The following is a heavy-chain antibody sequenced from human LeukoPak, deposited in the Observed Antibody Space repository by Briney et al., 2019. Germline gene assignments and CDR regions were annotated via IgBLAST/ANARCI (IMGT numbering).Heavy chain of an antibody. CDR1: GYTFTSYG. V-gene: IGHV1-18*01. CDR2: ISAYNGNT. J-gene: IGHJ5*02. Sequence: ASVKVSCKASGYTFTSYGISWVRQAPGQGLDWMGWISAYNGNTNYAQKLQGRVTMTTDTSTSTAYMELRSLRSDDTAVYYCARTKPYSSSSLVSWFDPWGQGTLVTVSS. D-gene: IGHD6-6*01. CDR3: ARTKPYSSSSLVSWFDP.